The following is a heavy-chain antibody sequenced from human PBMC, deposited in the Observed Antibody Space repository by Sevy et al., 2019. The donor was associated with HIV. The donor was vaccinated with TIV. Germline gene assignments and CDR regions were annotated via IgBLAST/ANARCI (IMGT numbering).Heavy chain of an antibody. CDR3: ARAGGSYSSYDY. V-gene: IGHV3-21*01. J-gene: IGHJ4*02. D-gene: IGHD6-6*01. CDR2: ISSSSSYI. CDR1: GFTFSSYS. Sequence: WGSLRLSCAASGFTFSSYSMNWVRQAPGKGLEWVSSISSSSSYIYYADSVKGRFTISRDNAKNSLYLQMNSLRAEDTAVYYCARAGGSYSSYDYWGQGTLVTVSS.